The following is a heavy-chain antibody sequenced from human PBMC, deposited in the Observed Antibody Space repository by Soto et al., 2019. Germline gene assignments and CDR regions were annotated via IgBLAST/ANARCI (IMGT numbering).Heavy chain of an antibody. CDR1: GFTFSSYS. CDR2: ISSSSSTI. V-gene: IGHV3-48*01. CDR3: ARATYSSSPVAYYFDY. Sequence: GGSLRLSCAASGFTFSSYSMNWVRQAPGKGLEWVSYISSSSSTIYYADSVKGRFTISRDNAKNSLYLQMNSLRAEDTAVYYCARATYSSSPVAYYFDYWGQGTLVTVSS. D-gene: IGHD6-6*01. J-gene: IGHJ4*02.